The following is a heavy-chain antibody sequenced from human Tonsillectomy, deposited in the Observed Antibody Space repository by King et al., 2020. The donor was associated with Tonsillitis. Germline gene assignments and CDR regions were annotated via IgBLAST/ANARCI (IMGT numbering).Heavy chain of an antibody. J-gene: IGHJ4*02. CDR2: ISAYNGHI. CDR1: GYIFTSSD. CDR3: ARGLVRGVILDYFDY. D-gene: IGHD3-10*01. Sequence: QLVQSGAEVKKPGASVKVSCKASGYIFTSSDISWVRQAPGQGLDWMGWISAYNGHINYAQNLQGRVTMTTDTSTSTAYMELRSLRSDDTAVYYCARGLVRGVILDYFDYWGQGTLVTVSS. V-gene: IGHV1-18*01.